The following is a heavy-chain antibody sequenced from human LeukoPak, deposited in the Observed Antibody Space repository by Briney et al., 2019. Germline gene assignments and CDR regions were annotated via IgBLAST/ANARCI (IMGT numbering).Heavy chain of an antibody. Sequence: SVKVSCKASGFTFTNSAMQWVRQARGRRLEWIGWIVVASGNTKYAQKFQERVTITRDMSTSTAYMELSSLSPEDTAVYYCAAAPIEMQQRGFDYWGQGTLVTVSS. D-gene: IGHD5-24*01. V-gene: IGHV1-58*02. CDR3: AAAPIEMQQRGFDY. CDR2: IVVASGNT. CDR1: GFTFTNSA. J-gene: IGHJ4*02.